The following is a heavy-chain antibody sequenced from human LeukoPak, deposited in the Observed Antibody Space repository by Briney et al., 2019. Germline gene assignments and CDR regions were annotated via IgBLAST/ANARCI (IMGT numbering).Heavy chain of an antibody. D-gene: IGHD3-22*01. CDR1: GGSISSYY. J-gene: IGHJ5*02. V-gene: IGHV4-59*01. CDR3: ARIPDYYDRAWFDP. Sequence: PSETLSLTCTVSGGSISSYYWSWIRQPPGKGLEWIGYIYYSGSTNYNPSLKSRVTISVDTSKNQFSLKLSSVTAADTAVYYCARIPDYYDRAWFDPWGQGTLVTVSS. CDR2: IYYSGST.